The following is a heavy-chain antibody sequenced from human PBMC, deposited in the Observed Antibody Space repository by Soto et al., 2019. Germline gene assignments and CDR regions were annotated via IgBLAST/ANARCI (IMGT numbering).Heavy chain of an antibody. CDR3: ARDTIVHYYYYGMDV. Sequence: QVQLVESGGGVVQPGRSLRLSCAASGFTLSSYAMHWVRQAPGKGLEWVTAMSYDGSNRYYADFVKGRFTISRDNSTNTLYLQMNSLRADDTAVYYCARDTIVHYYYYGMDVWGQGTTVTVSS. CDR1: GFTLSSYA. CDR2: MSYDGSNR. J-gene: IGHJ6*02. V-gene: IGHV3-30-3*01. D-gene: IGHD3-9*01.